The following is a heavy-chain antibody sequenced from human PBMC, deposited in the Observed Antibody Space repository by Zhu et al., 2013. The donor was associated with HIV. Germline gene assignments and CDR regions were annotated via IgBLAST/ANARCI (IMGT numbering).Heavy chain of an antibody. V-gene: IGHV1-69*01. CDR2: IIPIFGTA. Sequence: QVQLVQSGAEVKKPGSSVKVSCKASGGTFSSYAISWVRQAPGQGLEWMGGIIPIFGTANYAQKFQGRVTITADESTSTAYMELSSLRSEDTAVYYCASCKTPVRFPANKPEYYYYYYGMDVWGQGTTVTVSS. CDR1: GGTFSSYA. D-gene: IGHD3-3*01. CDR3: ASCKTPVRFPANKPEYYYYYYGMDV. J-gene: IGHJ6*02.